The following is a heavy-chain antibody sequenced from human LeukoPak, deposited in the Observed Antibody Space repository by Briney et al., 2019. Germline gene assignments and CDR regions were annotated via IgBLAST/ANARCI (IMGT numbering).Heavy chain of an antibody. V-gene: IGHV5-51*01. D-gene: IGHD6-13*01. CDR1: GYSFTSYW. CDR2: IYPGDSDT. Sequence: GESLKISCKGSGYSFTSYWIGWVRQMPGKGLEWMGIIYPGDSDTRYSPSFQGQVTVSADKSISTAYLQWSSLKASDTAMYYCARQPFQYSSSWQHFDYWGQGTLVTVSS. CDR3: ARQPFQYSSSWQHFDY. J-gene: IGHJ4*02.